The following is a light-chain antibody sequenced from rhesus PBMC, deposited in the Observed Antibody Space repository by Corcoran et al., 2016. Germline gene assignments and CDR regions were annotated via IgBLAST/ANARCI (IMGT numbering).Light chain of an antibody. Sequence: EIVLTQSPATLSLSPGERATLSCRASQSVSSSLAWYQQNPGQAPRLFIYDASSRATGIPDKSSGRWAGTDFTLPISSLGPEDVGVYYCQQYSNWPPLTFGGGTKVELK. CDR3: QQYSNWPPLT. J-gene: IGKJ4*01. CDR1: QSVSSS. CDR2: DAS. V-gene: IGKV3-17*01.